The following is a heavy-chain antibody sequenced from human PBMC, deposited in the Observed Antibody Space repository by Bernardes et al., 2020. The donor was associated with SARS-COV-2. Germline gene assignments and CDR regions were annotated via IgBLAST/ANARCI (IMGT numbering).Heavy chain of an antibody. CDR1: GFTFSSYS. J-gene: IGHJ2*01. V-gene: IGHV3-21*01. CDR2: INYRSSHI. Sequence: GGSLRLSCAASGFTFSSYSMSWVRQAPGKGLEWVSYINYRSSHIYYADSVKGRFTISRDNAKNSVYLQMNSLRVEDMAVYYCARFPISAAGSAWYFDFWGRGTLVTVSS. D-gene: IGHD6-13*01. CDR3: ARFPISAAGSAWYFDF.